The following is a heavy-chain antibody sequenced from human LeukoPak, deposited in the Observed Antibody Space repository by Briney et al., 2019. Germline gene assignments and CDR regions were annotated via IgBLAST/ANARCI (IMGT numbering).Heavy chain of an antibody. CDR1: GFTFSGYA. CDR2: ISYDGSNK. J-gene: IGHJ4*02. Sequence: SGRSLRLSCAASGFTFSGYAMHWVRQAPGKGLEWVAVISYDGSNKYYADSVKGRFTISRDNSKNTLYLQMNSLRAEDTAVYYCAREGVAGTDYWGQGTLVTVSS. V-gene: IGHV3-30*04. D-gene: IGHD6-19*01. CDR3: AREGVAGTDY.